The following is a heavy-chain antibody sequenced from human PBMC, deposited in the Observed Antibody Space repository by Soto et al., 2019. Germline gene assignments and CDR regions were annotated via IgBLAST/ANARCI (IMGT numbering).Heavy chain of an antibody. J-gene: IGHJ6*02. CDR1: GFTFSMYS. Sequence: GGSLRLSCEVSGFTFSMYSMSWVRQSPGKGLEWVAKIPQDGVDGHYADSVKGRFTTSRDNGKNSLYLQLNNLRAEDTAVYYCARDHLILTAHDLFYGSDVWGRGATVTVSS. CDR3: ARDHLILTAHDLFYGSDV. V-gene: IGHV3-7*03. D-gene: IGHD2-21*02. CDR2: IPQDGVDG.